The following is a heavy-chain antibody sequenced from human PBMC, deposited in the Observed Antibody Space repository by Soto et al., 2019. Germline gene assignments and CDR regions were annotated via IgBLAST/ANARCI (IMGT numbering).Heavy chain of an antibody. CDR2: ISYDGSSK. CDR3: TKAQGYWSGWHKLPLVAFDI. V-gene: IGHV3-30*18. CDR1: GFPFGAYG. J-gene: IGHJ3*02. Sequence: QSGGSLRLSCVASGFPFGAYGIHWVRQAPGKGLEWVAVISYDGSSKYYADFVKGRFTISRDNSKNTLYLEMNSLRVEDTAVYYCTKAQGYWSGWHKLPLVAFDIWGQGTMVT. D-gene: IGHD2-15*01.